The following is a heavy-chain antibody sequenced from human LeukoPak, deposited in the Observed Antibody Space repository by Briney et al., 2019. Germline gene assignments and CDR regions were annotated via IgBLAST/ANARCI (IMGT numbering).Heavy chain of an antibody. V-gene: IGHV4-4*07. Sequence: SETLSLTCTVSGGSISSYYGSWIRQPAGKGLEWIGRIYTSGSTNYNPSLKSRVTMSVDTSKNQFSLKLSSVTAADTAVYYCATTIQQLGNGNFDYWGQGTLVTVSS. D-gene: IGHD6-13*01. CDR3: ATTIQQLGNGNFDY. CDR1: GGSISSYY. J-gene: IGHJ4*02. CDR2: IYTSGST.